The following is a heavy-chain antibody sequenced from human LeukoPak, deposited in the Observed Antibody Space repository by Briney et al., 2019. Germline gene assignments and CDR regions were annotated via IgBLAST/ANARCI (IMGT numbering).Heavy chain of an antibody. CDR2: IKQDGSEK. CDR3: AKGGDYVWGSYRTTYYFDY. D-gene: IGHD3-16*02. V-gene: IGHV3-7*03. CDR1: GFTFSSYW. J-gene: IGHJ4*02. Sequence: GGSLRLSCAASGFTFSSYWMSWVRQAPGKGLEWVANIKQDGSEKYYVDSVKGRFTISRDNAKNSLYLQMNSLRAEDTAVYYCAKGGDYVWGSYRTTYYFDYWGQGTLVTVSS.